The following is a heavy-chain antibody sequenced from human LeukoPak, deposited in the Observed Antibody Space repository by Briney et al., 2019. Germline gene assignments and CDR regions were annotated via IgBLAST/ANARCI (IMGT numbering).Heavy chain of an antibody. CDR1: GYSLTSYW. J-gene: IGHJ4*02. CDR3: ARRGIAVAAHPDY. CDR2: IYPGGSDT. Sequence: GESLKISCKGSGYSLTSYWIGWVRQMPGKGLEWMVIIYPGGSDTIYSPSFQGQVNVSADKSISTAYLQWSSLKASDTAMYYCARRGIAVAAHPDYWGQGTLVTVSS. V-gene: IGHV5-51*01. D-gene: IGHD6-19*01.